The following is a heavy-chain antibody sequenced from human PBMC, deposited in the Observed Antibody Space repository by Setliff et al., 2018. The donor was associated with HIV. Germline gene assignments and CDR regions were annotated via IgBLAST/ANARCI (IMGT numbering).Heavy chain of an antibody. D-gene: IGHD4-17*01. J-gene: IGHJ3*02. CDR1: GFTFSYYS. V-gene: IGHV3-48*01. Sequence: LRLSCAASGFTFSYYSMHWVRQAPGKGLEWISFMSSYRTSMTHYADSVKGRFAVSRDDAKNSLYLQMNNLRAEDTAVYFCARDPDYGDFIALDIWGQGTMVTVSS. CDR2: MSSYRTSMT. CDR3: ARDPDYGDFIALDI.